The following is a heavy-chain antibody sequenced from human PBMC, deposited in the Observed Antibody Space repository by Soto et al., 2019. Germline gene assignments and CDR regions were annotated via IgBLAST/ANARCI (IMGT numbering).Heavy chain of an antibody. D-gene: IGHD4-17*01. J-gene: IGHJ4*02. CDR1: GGTLSPNY. Sequence: SETLSLTCIVSGGTLSPNYWAWIRQPPGKGLEWVGYIYYSGTTYYNPSLNSRVTISVDTSKNQFSLKLSSVTAADTAVYYCARNPTVWGQGTLVTVSS. CDR3: ARNPTV. V-gene: IGHV4-59*06. CDR2: IYYSGTT.